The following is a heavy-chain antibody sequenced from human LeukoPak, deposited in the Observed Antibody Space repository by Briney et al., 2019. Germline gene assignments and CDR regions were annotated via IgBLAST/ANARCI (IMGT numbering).Heavy chain of an antibody. CDR1: GGSISSSSYY. V-gene: IGHV4-39*01. CDR2: IYYSGST. CDR3: ARLSVDTAMVTSCYFDY. Sequence: SETLSLTCTVSGGSISSSSYYWGWIRQPPGKGLEWIGSIYYSGSTYYNPSLKSRVTISVDTSKNQFSLKLSSVTAADTAVYYCARLSVDTAMVTSCYFDYWGQGTLVTVSS. J-gene: IGHJ4*02. D-gene: IGHD5-18*01.